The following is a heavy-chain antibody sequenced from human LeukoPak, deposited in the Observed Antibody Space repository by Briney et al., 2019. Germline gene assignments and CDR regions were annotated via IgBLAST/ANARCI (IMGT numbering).Heavy chain of an antibody. D-gene: IGHD5-18*01. Sequence: GGSLRLSCAASGFTFSGYWMNWVRQPPGKGLEWVANINQYGSDKYYVVSVNCRFTISRDYARTSLYLQMNSLRAEDTGLYYCARDPSRRYTYGYGVSWGQGTLVTGAS. CDR2: INQYGSDK. CDR1: GFTFSGYW. V-gene: IGHV3-7*01. CDR3: ARDPSRRYTYGYGVS. J-gene: IGHJ5*02.